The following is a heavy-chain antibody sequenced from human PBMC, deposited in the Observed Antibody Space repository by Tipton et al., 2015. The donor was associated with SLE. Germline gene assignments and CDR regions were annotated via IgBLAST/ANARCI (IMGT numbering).Heavy chain of an antibody. D-gene: IGHD3-16*01. CDR2: IYHSGST. Sequence: TLSLTCAVSGYSISSGYYWGWIRQPPGKGLEWIGSIYHSGSTYYNPSLKSRVTISVDTSKNQFSLKLSSVTPADTAVYYCARSPTSDYYYYYMDVWGKGTTVTVSS. V-gene: IGHV4-38-2*01. CDR3: ARSPTSDYYYYYMDV. J-gene: IGHJ6*03. CDR1: GYSISSGYY.